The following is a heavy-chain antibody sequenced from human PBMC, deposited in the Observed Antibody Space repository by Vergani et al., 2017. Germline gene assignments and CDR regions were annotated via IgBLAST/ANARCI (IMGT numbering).Heavy chain of an antibody. CDR2: IYYSGST. Sequence: QVQLQESGPGLVKPSQTLSLTCTVSGGSISSGGYYWSWIRQHPGQGLEWIGYIYYSGSTYSNPSLKSRVTISVDTSTNQFSLKLGSLTAADTAVYYCGSLKRITFGRGVIRNAFDIWGQGTMVTVSS. CDR1: GGSISSGGYY. CDR3: GSLKRITFGRGVIRNAFDI. J-gene: IGHJ3*02. V-gene: IGHV4-31*03. D-gene: IGHD3-10*01.